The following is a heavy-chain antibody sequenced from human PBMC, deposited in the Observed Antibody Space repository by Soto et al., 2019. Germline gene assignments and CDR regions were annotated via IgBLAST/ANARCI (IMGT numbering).Heavy chain of an antibody. V-gene: IGHV1-46*01. CDR2: INPSGGST. CDR1: GYTFTSYY. J-gene: IGHJ5*02. Sequence: QVQLVQSGAEVKKPGASVKVSCKASGYTFTSYYMHWVRQAPGQGLEWMGIINPSGGSTSYAQKFQGRVTMNRDTSTSTVYMELSSLRSEDTAVYYCARGGLWFGEGHWFDPWGQGTLVTVSS. CDR3: ARGGLWFGEGHWFDP. D-gene: IGHD3-10*01.